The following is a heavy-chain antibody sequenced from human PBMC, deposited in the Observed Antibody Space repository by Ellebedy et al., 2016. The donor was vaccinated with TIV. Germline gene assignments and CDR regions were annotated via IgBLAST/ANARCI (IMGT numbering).Heavy chain of an antibody. D-gene: IGHD3-22*01. CDR1: GFTFSSYA. V-gene: IGHV3-23*01. Sequence: PGGSLRLSCAASGFTFSSYAMSWVRQAPGKGLEWVSAISGSGGSTYYADSVKGRFTISRDNSKNTLYLQMNSLRAEDTAVYYCAKMGPSYYDSRPEGVGWFDPWGQGTLVTVSS. CDR3: AKMGPSYYDSRPEGVGWFDP. J-gene: IGHJ5*02. CDR2: ISGSGGST.